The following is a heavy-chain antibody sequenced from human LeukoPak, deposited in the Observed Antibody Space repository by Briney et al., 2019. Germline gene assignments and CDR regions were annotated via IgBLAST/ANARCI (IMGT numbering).Heavy chain of an antibody. CDR2: IKLDGSEK. J-gene: IGHJ4*02. CDR3: ARDQYDTWSRRGNFDS. Sequence: GGSLRLSCVAPGFTFGKYWMSWVRQAPGKGLEWVANIKLDGSEKNYVDSVKGRFTISRDNTKNSLYLQMNSLRAEDTAVFYCARDQYDTWSRRGNFDSWGQGTLVIVSS. V-gene: IGHV3-7*03. CDR1: GFTFGKYW. D-gene: IGHD3-3*01.